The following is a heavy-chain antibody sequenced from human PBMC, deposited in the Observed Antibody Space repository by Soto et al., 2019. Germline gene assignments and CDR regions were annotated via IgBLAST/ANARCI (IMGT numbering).Heavy chain of an antibody. V-gene: IGHV4-59*01. Sequence: QVQLQESGPGLVKPSETLSLTCTVSGGSISGSYWSWIRQPPGKGLEWIGYIYYSGSTNYNPSLKSRVTISVDTSKDQFSLKLSSVTAADTAVYYLARDSRSTVIMFEYWGQGTMVTDSS. CDR3: ARDSRSTVIMFEY. D-gene: IGHD4-17*01. J-gene: IGHJ4*02. CDR1: GGSISGSY. CDR2: IYYSGST.